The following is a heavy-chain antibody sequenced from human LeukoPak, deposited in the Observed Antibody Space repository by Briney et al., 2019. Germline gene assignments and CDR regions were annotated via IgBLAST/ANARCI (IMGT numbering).Heavy chain of an antibody. CDR2: IYTSGST. CDR1: GGSISSYY. V-gene: IGHV4-4*07. CDR3: ASSYDRSGYSVAIDY. Sequence: SETLSLTCTVSGGSISSYYWSWIRQPAGKGLEWIGRIYTSGSTNYNPSLKSRVTMSADTSKNQFSLKLSSVPAADTAVYYCASSYDRSGYSVAIDYWGQGTLVTVSS. J-gene: IGHJ4*02. D-gene: IGHD3-22*01.